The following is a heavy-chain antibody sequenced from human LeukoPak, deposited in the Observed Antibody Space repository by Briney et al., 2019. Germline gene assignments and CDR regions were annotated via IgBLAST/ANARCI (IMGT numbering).Heavy chain of an antibody. D-gene: IGHD1-7*01. CDR2: INPNSGGT. J-gene: IGHJ3*02. CDR1: GYTFTGYY. Sequence: GASVKVSCKASGYTFTGYYMHWVRQAPGQGLEWMGWINPNSGGTNYAQKFQGRVTMTRDTSISTAYMELSRLRSDGTAVYYCARVSGTWSAFDIWGQGTMVTVSS. V-gene: IGHV1-2*02. CDR3: ARVSGTWSAFDI.